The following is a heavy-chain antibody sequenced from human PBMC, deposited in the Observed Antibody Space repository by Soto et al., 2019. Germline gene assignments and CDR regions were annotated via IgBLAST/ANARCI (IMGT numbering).Heavy chain of an antibody. J-gene: IGHJ6*02. CDR3: AKLGARYYDSSGYQADDYYYYGMDV. D-gene: IGHD3-22*01. V-gene: IGHV3-30*18. Sequence: GGSLRLSCAASGFTFSSYGMHWVRQAPGKGLEWVAVISYDGSNKYYADSVKGRFTISRDNSKNTLYLQMNSLRAEDTAVYYCAKLGARYYDSSGYQADDYYYYGMDVWGQGTTVTVSS. CDR1: GFTFSSYG. CDR2: ISYDGSNK.